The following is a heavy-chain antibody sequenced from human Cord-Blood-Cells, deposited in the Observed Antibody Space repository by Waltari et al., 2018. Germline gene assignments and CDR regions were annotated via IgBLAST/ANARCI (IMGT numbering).Heavy chain of an antibody. J-gene: IGHJ3*02. Sequence: QVQLVESGGGVVQPGRSLRLSCAASGFTFSSYGMHWGRQAPGKGLYWVAVICYDGSNKYYADSVKGRFTISRDNSKNTLYLQMNSLRAEDTAVYYCARDPETSNDAFDIWGQGTMVTVSS. V-gene: IGHV3-33*01. CDR3: ARDPETSNDAFDI. CDR2: ICYDGSNK. CDR1: GFTFSSYG.